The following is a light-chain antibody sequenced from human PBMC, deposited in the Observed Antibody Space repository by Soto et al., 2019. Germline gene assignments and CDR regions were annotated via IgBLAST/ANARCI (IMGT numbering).Light chain of an antibody. CDR3: QQYYRYPWT. CDR1: QSVDTC. Sequence: DIQMTQSTSTLSESVGDRVTITCRASQSVDTCLAWYQQKPGKAPHLLIYKASSLEAGVPSRFSGSGSVTQLTLTISSLQPDDFATYYCQQYYRYPWTFGQGTKVEIK. J-gene: IGKJ1*01. CDR2: KAS. V-gene: IGKV1-5*03.